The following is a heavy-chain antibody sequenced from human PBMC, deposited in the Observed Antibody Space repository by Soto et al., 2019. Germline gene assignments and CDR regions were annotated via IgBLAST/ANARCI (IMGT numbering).Heavy chain of an antibody. J-gene: IGHJ3*02. V-gene: IGHV1-18*01. D-gene: IGHD3-3*01. CDR1: GYTFTSYG. Sequence: ASVKVSCKASGYTFTSYGISWVRQAPGQGLEWMGWISAYNGNTNYAQKLQGRVTMTTDTSTSTAYMELRSLRSDDAAVYYCAREVEIFGVVISTRDAFGIWGQGTMVTVSS. CDR3: AREVEIFGVVISTRDAFGI. CDR2: ISAYNGNT.